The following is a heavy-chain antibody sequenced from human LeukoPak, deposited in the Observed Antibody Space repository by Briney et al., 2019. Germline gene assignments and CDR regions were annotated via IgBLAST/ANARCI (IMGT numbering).Heavy chain of an antibody. D-gene: IGHD1-26*01. J-gene: IGHJ3*02. CDR3: AREWELLGHAFDI. CDR2: INPNSGGT. CDR1: GYTFTGYY. Sequence: DSVKVSCKASGYTFTGYYMHWVRQAPGQGLEWMGWINPNSGGTNYAQKFQGRVTMTRDTSISTAYMELSRLRSDDTAVYYCAREWELLGHAFDIWGQGTMVTVSS. V-gene: IGHV1-2*02.